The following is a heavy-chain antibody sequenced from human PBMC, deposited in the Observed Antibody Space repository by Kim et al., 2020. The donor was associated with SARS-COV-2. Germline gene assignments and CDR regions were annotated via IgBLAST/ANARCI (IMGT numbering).Heavy chain of an antibody. CDR1: GFTFSSYA. J-gene: IGHJ6*02. V-gene: IGHV3-30-3*01. CDR2: ISYDGSNK. CDR3: ARDKGRSSGRYYYYGMDV. Sequence: GGSLRLSCAASGFTFSSYAMHWVRQAPGKGLEWVAVISYDGSNKYYADSVKGRFTISRDNSKNTLYLQMNSLRAEDTAVYYCARDKGRSSGRYYYYGMDVWGQGTTVTVSS. D-gene: IGHD6-19*01.